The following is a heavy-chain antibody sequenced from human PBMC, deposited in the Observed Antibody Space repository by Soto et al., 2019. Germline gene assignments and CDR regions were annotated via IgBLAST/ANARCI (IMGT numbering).Heavy chain of an antibody. V-gene: IGHV2-5*02. CDR2: IYWDDDK. J-gene: IGHJ5*02. Sequence: SGPTLVNPTQTLTLTCTFSGFSLSTSGVGVGWIRQPPGKALEWLALIYWDDDKRYSPSLKSRLTITKDTSKNQVVLTMTNMDPVDTATYYCAHRPNYDFWSGYYQAYWFDPWGQGTLVTVSS. CDR1: GFSLSTSGVG. CDR3: AHRPNYDFWSGYYQAYWFDP. D-gene: IGHD3-3*01.